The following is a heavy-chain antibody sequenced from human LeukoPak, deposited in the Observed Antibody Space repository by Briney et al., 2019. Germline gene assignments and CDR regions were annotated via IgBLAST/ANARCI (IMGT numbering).Heavy chain of an antibody. Sequence: GGSLRLSCAASGFTFSNYVMSWVRQAPGKGLEWVSYINHNGEMIFYPDFVKGRFTISRDNAKNSLYLQMNSLRDEDTAVYYCARDNDGAFHYWGQGPLVTVPS. CDR3: ARDNDGAFHY. CDR1: GFTFSNYV. V-gene: IGHV3-48*02. J-gene: IGHJ4*02. CDR2: INHNGEMI. D-gene: IGHD2-8*01.